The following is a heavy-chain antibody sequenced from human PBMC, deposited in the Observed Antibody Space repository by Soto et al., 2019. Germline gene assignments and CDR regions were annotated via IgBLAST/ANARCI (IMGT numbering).Heavy chain of an antibody. CDR1: GGSISSGGYY. CDR3: ARGHIVVVAAVPLFDY. J-gene: IGHJ4*02. D-gene: IGHD2-21*02. CDR2: IYYSGST. V-gene: IGHV4-31*03. Sequence: QVQLQESGPGLVKPSQTLSLTCTVSGGSISSGGYYWSWIRQHPGKGLEWIGYIYYSGSTYYKPSRKHRVTTSVDTYKHLFSLKLSSATAAATAVYYWARGHIVVVAAVPLFDYWGQGTLVTVSS.